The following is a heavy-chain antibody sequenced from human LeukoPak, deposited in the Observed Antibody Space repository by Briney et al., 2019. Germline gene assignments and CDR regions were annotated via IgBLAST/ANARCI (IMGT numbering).Heavy chain of an antibody. CDR3: ARAFSRSWYEVYYYGLDV. V-gene: IGHV3-30*04. D-gene: IGHD6-13*01. J-gene: IGHJ6*02. Sequence: GRSLRLSCAASGFSFSTYAVHWVRQAPGKGLEWVALVSNDGKNEYVADSVKGRFNISGGNSKNTVYLQMNSLRPEDTAVYYCARAFSRSWYEVYYYGLDVWGQGTTVTVSS. CDR2: VSNDGKNE. CDR1: GFSFSTYA.